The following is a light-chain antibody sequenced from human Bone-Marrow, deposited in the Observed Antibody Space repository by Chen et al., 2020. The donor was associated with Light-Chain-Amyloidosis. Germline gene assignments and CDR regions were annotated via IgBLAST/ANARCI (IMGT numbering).Light chain of an antibody. CDR3: QSADSSGTYEVI. Sequence: SYELTPPPPVSVSPGQTARITCPGDELPTKYAYWYQQKPGQAPVLVIHRDTERPSGISERFSGSSSGTTATLTISGVQAEDEADYHCQSADSSGTYEVIFGGGTKLTVL. CDR1: ELPTKY. V-gene: IGLV3-25*03. CDR2: RDT. J-gene: IGLJ2*01.